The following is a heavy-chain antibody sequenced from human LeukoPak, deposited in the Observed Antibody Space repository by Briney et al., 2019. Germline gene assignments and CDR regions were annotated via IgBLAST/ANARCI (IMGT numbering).Heavy chain of an antibody. Sequence: KASETLSLTCAVYGGSFSGYYWSWIRQPPGKGLEWIGSIYYSGSTYYNPSLKSRVTISVDTSKNQFSLKLSSVTAADTAVYYCARRLIRGIAEEIDYWGQGTLVTVSS. CDR2: IYYSGST. CDR1: GGSFSGYY. CDR3: ARRLIRGIAEEIDY. V-gene: IGHV4-34*01. J-gene: IGHJ4*02. D-gene: IGHD6-13*01.